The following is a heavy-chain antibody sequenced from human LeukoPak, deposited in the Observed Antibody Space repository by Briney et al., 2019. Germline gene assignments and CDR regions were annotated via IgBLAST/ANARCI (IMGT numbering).Heavy chain of an antibody. CDR2: IYSGGST. Sequence: GGSLKLSCAASGFTVSSNYMSWVRQAPGKGLEWVSVIYSGGSTYYADSVKGRFTISRDNSKNTLYLQMNSLRAEDTAVYYCARDLDQLLSFDYWGQGTLVTVSS. J-gene: IGHJ4*02. CDR3: ARDLDQLLSFDY. D-gene: IGHD2-2*01. CDR1: GFTVSSNY. V-gene: IGHV3-53*01.